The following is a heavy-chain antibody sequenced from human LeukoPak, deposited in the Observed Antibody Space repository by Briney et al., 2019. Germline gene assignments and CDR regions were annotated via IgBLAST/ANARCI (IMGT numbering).Heavy chain of an antibody. CDR2: ISGIGANI. J-gene: IGHJ4*02. D-gene: IGHD3-16*01. V-gene: IGHV3-23*01. Sequence: GGSLRLSCEASGITLSQYAMSWVRQAPGKGLEWVSAISGIGANIYHADFVQGRFTISRDNYKKTLYLQMNSLGVEDTAVYYCASGGVVYGACCDFWGQGTLVTVSS. CDR1: GITLSQYA. CDR3: ASGGVVYGACCDF.